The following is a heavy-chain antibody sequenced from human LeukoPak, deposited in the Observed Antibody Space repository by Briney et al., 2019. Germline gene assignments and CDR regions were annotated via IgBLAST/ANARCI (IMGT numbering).Heavy chain of an antibody. CDR3: GRSRAYYDILTGYYEYYFDY. J-gene: IGHJ4*02. CDR1: GFTVSSNY. D-gene: IGHD3-9*01. CDR2: IYSGGST. Sequence: GGSLRLSCAASGFTVSSNYMSWVRQAPGKGLEWVSVIYSGGSTYYADSVKGRFTISRDNSKNTLYLQMNSLRAEDTAVYYCGRSRAYYDILTGYYEYYFDYWGQGTLVTVSS. V-gene: IGHV3-53*01.